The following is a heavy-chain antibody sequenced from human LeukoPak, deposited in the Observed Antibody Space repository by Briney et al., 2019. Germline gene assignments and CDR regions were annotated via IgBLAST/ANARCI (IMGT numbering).Heavy chain of an antibody. CDR1: GFSFSSY. V-gene: IGHV3-21*04. CDR3: ARTYYDFWSGYYTGPGDY. D-gene: IGHD3-3*01. Sequence: GGSLRLSCAASGFSFSSYMNWVRQAPGKGLEWVSSISSSSSYIYYADSVKGRFTISRDNAKNSLYLQMNSLRAEDTALYYCARTYYDFWSGYYTGPGDYWGQGTLVTVSS. J-gene: IGHJ4*02. CDR2: ISSSSSYI.